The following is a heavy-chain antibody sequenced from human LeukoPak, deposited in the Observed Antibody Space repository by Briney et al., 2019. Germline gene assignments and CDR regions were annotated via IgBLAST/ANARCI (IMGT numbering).Heavy chain of an antibody. CDR3: ARSSGGSSKRFDP. D-gene: IGHD2-15*01. V-gene: IGHV4-30-4*07. Sequence: PSQTLSLTCAVSGGSISSGGYSWSWIRQPPGKGLEWIGYIYYSGSTNYNPSLKSRVTISVDTSKNQFSLKLSSVTAADTAVYYCARSSGGSSKRFDPWGQGTLVTVSS. CDR2: IYYSGST. CDR1: GGSISSGGYS. J-gene: IGHJ5*02.